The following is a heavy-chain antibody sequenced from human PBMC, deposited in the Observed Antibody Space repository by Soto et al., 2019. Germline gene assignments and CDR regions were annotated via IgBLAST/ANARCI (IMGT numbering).Heavy chain of an antibody. CDR1: GGSFSGYY. CDR2: INHSGST. CDR3: ARGLYYDIDNWFDP. J-gene: IGHJ5*02. D-gene: IGHD3-9*01. V-gene: IGHV4-34*01. Sequence: QVQLQQWGAGLLKPSETLSLTCAVYGGSFSGYYGSWIRQPPGKGLEWIGEINHSGSTNYNPSLKSRVTISVHTSRTQFSLTLSSVTAADTAVYYCARGLYYDIDNWFDPWGQGTLVTVSS.